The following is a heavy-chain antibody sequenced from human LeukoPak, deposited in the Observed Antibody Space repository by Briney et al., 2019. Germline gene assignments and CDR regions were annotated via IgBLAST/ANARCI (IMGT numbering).Heavy chain of an antibody. J-gene: IGHJ4*02. Sequence: SETLSLTCTVSGGSISSGGYYWSWIRQHPGKGLEWIGYIYYSGSTYYNPSLKSRVTISVDTSKNQFSLKLSSVTAADTAVYYCARGRISYSSGWYDYWGQGTLVTVSS. CDR2: IYYSGST. D-gene: IGHD6-19*01. V-gene: IGHV4-31*03. CDR1: GGSISSGGYY. CDR3: ARGRISYSSGWYDY.